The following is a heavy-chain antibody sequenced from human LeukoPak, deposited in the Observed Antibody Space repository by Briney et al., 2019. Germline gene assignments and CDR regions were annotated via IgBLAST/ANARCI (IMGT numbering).Heavy chain of an antibody. V-gene: IGHV4-39*01. CDR2: SYYSGST. D-gene: IGHD4-17*01. CDR1: GGSISSSSYY. CDR3: ARRAALTVTIYYYYGMDV. J-gene: IGHJ6*02. Sequence: SVTLSLTCTVSGGSISSSSYYWGWIRQPPGKGLEWIGSSYYSGSTYYNPSLKSRVTISVDTSKNQFSLKLSSVTAADTAVYYCARRAALTVTIYYYYGMDVWGQGTTVTVSS.